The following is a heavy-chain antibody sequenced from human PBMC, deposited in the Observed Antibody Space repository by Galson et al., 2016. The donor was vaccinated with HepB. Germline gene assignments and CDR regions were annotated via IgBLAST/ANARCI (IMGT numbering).Heavy chain of an antibody. J-gene: IGHJ4*02. D-gene: IGHD3-10*01. V-gene: IGHV1-18*01. Sequence: SVKVSCKASGYIFDTSGISWVRQAPGQGPDWLGWISGHNGDTKYAQKFQGRVTMTTDSSTGTAYMHLRSLRTDDTAVYYCARDRYFGSGPRFDHWGQGTVVSASS. CDR1: GYIFDTSG. CDR2: ISGHNGDT. CDR3: ARDRYFGSGPRFDH.